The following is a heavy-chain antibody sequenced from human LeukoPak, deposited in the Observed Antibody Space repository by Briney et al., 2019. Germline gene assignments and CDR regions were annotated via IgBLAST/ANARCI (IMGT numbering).Heavy chain of an antibody. J-gene: IGHJ4*02. CDR1: GFTFSSYS. CDR2: IGSSSSSI. V-gene: IGHV3-21*01. CDR3: AKEMATQGIDY. D-gene: IGHD5-24*01. Sequence: GGSLRLSCAASGFTFSSYSMNWVRQAPGKGLEWVSSIGSSSSSIYYADSVKGRFTISRDNAKNSLYLQMNSLRAEDTAVYYCAKEMATQGIDYWGLGTLVTVSS.